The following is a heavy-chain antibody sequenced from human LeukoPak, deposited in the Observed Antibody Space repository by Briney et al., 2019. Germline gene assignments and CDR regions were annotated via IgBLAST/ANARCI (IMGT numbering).Heavy chain of an antibody. CDR3: TRNYADYDY. D-gene: IGHD3-16*01. Sequence: GGSLRLSCAASGFTFSDYYMSWIRQAPGKGLEWVSYISSSGSIIYYADSVKGRFTISRDNAKNLLFLQMNSLSAEDTAIYYCTRNYADYDYWGQGSLVTVSS. CDR2: ISSSGSII. CDR1: GFTFSDYY. J-gene: IGHJ4*02. V-gene: IGHV3-11*04.